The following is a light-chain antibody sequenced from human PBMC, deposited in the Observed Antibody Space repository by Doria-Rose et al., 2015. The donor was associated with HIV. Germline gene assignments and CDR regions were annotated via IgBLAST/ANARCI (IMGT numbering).Light chain of an antibody. V-gene: IGKV4-1*01. Sequence: DIRVTQSPESLGMSLGERATLNCKSNQSLLYTSKNYLAWHQQKPGQPPKLLIYWASTRQSGVPARFSGSGSGTDFTLTISSLEAEDVAVYYCQQYYGTPSFGPGTTVDIK. J-gene: IGKJ3*01. CDR2: WAS. CDR3: QQYYGTPS. CDR1: QSLLYTSKNY.